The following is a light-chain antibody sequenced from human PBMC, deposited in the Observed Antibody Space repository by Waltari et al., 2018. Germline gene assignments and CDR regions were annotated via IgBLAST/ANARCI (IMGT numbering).Light chain of an antibody. Sequence: QSALTQPASVSGSPGQSITLSCTGTSSDVGAYNSVSWYQQHPGKVPELIIYDVSYRPPGVSNRFPGSKSGNTASLTISGLQAEDEADYYCSSHATTSVIFGGGTKLTVL. V-gene: IGLV2-14*03. J-gene: IGLJ2*01. CDR2: DVS. CDR1: SSDVGAYNS. CDR3: SSHATTSVI.